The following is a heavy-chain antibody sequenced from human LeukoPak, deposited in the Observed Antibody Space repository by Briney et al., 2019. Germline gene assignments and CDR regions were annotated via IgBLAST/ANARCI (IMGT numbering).Heavy chain of an antibody. J-gene: IGHJ6*03. CDR2: INHSGST. CDR1: GGSISSKW. CDR3: ASRQYDFWSGYWMTSDYYYYYMDV. V-gene: IGHV4-4*02. D-gene: IGHD3-3*01. Sequence: SQTLSLTCAVSGGSISSKWWSWVRQPPGKGLEWIGEINHSGSTNYNPSLKSRVTISVDTSKNQFSLKLSSVTAADTAVYYCASRQYDFWSGYWMTSDYYYYYMDVWGKGTTVTVSS.